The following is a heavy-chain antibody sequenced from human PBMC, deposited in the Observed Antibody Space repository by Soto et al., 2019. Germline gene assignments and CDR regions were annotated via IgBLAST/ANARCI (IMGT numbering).Heavy chain of an antibody. CDR3: TTDSLVLRFLEWAFDP. D-gene: IGHD3-3*01. CDR1: GFTFSNAW. J-gene: IGHJ5*02. V-gene: IGHV3-15*01. Sequence: DVQLVESGGGLVKPGGSLRLSCEASGFTFSNAWMSWVRQAPGKGLEWVGRIKSKTDGGTTDYAAPVKGRFTISRDDSKNTLYLQMNSLKTEDTAVYYCTTDSLVLRFLEWAFDPWGQGTLVTVSS. CDR2: IKSKTDGGTT.